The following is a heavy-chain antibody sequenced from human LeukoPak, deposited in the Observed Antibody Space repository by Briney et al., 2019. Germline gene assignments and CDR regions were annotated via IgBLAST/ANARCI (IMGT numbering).Heavy chain of an antibody. CDR3: ARDQLDH. Sequence: PGGSLRLSCASSGLDVSSTYMSWIRQAPGKGLEWVSTAFVGGDTYYAASVKGRFTLSKDSSRNTMFLQMHGLRPEDTAVHYCARDQLDHWGQGTPVAVSP. J-gene: IGHJ4*02. CDR2: AFVGGDT. D-gene: IGHD5-24*01. V-gene: IGHV3-53*01. CDR1: GLDVSSTY.